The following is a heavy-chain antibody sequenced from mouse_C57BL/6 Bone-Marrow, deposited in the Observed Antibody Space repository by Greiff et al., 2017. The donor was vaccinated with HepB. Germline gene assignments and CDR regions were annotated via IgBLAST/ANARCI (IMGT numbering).Heavy chain of an antibody. J-gene: IGHJ4*01. Sequence: EVQLVESGGGLVQPGGSLSLSCAASGFTFTDYYMSWVRQPPGKALEWLGFIRNKANGYTTEYSASVKGRFTISRENSQSILYLQMNALRAEDSATYYCARYRPPLTTEVATEAMDYWGQGTSVTVSS. D-gene: IGHD1-1*01. CDR3: ARYRPPLTTEVATEAMDY. CDR2: IRNKANGYTT. CDR1: GFTFTDYY. V-gene: IGHV7-3*01.